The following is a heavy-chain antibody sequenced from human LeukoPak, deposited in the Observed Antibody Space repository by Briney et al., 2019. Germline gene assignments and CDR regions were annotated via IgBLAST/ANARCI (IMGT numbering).Heavy chain of an antibody. Sequence: PGGSLRLSCAASGFTVSSNYMSWVRQAPGKGLEWVSVIYSAGNTYYADSVQGRFTMSRENPENTLYLQMNSLRAEDTAVYYCAKKDSSGWYVGLWDYYYYGMDVWGQGTTVTVSS. CDR1: GFTVSSNY. J-gene: IGHJ6*02. V-gene: IGHV3-66*01. D-gene: IGHD6-19*01. CDR3: AKKDSSGWYVGLWDYYYYGMDV. CDR2: IYSAGNT.